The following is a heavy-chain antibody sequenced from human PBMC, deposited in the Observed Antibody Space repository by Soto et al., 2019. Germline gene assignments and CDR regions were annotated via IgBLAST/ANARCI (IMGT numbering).Heavy chain of an antibody. D-gene: IGHD1-20*01. J-gene: IGHJ6*02. CDR1: GDTFTGYA. CDR2: IIPIFGTA. V-gene: IGHV1-69*13. CDR3: ARGYNWNWLSYVNTQYCYYGIDV. Sequence: SVKVSCKASGDTFTGYAISWVRQAPGQGLEWMGGIIPIFGTANYAQKFQGRVTITADESTSTAYMELSSLRSEDTAVYYCARGYNWNWLSYVNTQYCYYGIDVWGRGTPVTVSS.